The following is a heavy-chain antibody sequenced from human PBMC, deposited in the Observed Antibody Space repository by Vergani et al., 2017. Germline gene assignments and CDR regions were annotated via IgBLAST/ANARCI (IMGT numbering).Heavy chain of an antibody. CDR1: GGSFSTGGQS. D-gene: IGHD2-21*01. CDR3: ARDGGEYDKDALDV. J-gene: IGHJ3*01. CDR2: IYTSGAT. V-gene: IGHV4-61*02. Sequence: QVQLQESGPGLVKPSQTLSLTCTVSGGSFSTGGQSWTWLRQFAGKGLDWIGRIYTSGATNYNPSLRSRAIISVHASKKQFSLRLTSVTAADQAVYYGARDGGEYDKDALDVWGQGTKVTVTS.